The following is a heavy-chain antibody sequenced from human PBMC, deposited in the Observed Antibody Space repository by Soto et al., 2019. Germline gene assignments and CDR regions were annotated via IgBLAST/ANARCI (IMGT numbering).Heavy chain of an antibody. J-gene: IGHJ4*02. CDR3: ARDSDLNDYGDYFDY. D-gene: IGHD4-17*01. CDR2: IKQDGSEK. V-gene: IGHV3-7*01. CDR1: GFTFSSYW. Sequence: GGSLRLSCAASGFTFSSYWMSWVRQAPGKGLEWVANIKQDGSEKYYVDSVKGRFTISRDNAKNSLYLQMNSLRAEDTAVYYCARDSDLNDYGDYFDYWGQGTLVTVSS.